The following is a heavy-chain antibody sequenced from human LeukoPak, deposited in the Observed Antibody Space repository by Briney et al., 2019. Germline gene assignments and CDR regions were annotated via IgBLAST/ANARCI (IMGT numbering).Heavy chain of an antibody. CDR1: GFTFSHYW. Sequence: PGGSLRLSCAASGFTFSHYWMHWVRQAPGKGLVWVSRIYNDGSSTSYADSVKGRSTISRDNAKSTLYLQMNSLRAEDTAVYYCARVRGGSGRSYAADAFDIWGQGTMVTVSS. CDR3: ARVRGGSGRSYAADAFDI. J-gene: IGHJ3*02. V-gene: IGHV3-74*01. CDR2: IYNDGSST. D-gene: IGHD1-26*01.